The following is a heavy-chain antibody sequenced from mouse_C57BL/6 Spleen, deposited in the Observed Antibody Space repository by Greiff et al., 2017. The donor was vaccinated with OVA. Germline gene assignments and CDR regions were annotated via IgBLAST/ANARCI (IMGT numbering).Heavy chain of an antibody. CDR1: GYTFTSYW. Sequence: QVQLQQPGAELVMPGASVKVSCKASGYTFTSYWLHWVKQRPGQGLEWIGWIHPSDSDTNYNQKFKGKATLTVDKSSGTAYMQLSSLSSVDSAVFHFAILAFGCWGQGTSRTAS. CDR3: AILAFGC. V-gene: IGHV1-74*01. J-gene: IGHJ2*02. CDR2: IHPSDSDT.